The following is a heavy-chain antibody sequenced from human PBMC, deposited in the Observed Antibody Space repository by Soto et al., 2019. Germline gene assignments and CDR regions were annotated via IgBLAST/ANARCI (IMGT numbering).Heavy chain of an antibody. CDR3: AREGGITIFGVVRGWFGP. V-gene: IGHV3-30-3*01. J-gene: IGHJ5*02. CDR2: ISYDGSNK. D-gene: IGHD3-3*01. CDR1: GFTFSSYA. Sequence: QVQLVESGGGVVQPGRSLRLSCAASGFTFSSYAMHWVRQAPGKGLEWVAVISYDGSNKYYADSVKGRFTISRDNSKNTLYLQMNSLRAEDTAVYYCAREGGITIFGVVRGWFGPWGQGTLVTVSS.